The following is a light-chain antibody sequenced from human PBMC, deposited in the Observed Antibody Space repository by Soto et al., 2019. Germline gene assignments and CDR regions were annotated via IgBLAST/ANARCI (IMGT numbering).Light chain of an antibody. CDR3: CSYAGSSFYV. Sequence: QSALTQPASVSGSPGQSITISCTGTSSDVGSYNLVSWYQQHPGKAPKLMIYEVSKRPSGVSNRFSGSKSGNTASLTISGLQAEDEADYYCCSYAGSSFYVFGTGTKVTVL. CDR1: SSDVGSYNL. V-gene: IGLV2-23*02. CDR2: EVS. J-gene: IGLJ1*01.